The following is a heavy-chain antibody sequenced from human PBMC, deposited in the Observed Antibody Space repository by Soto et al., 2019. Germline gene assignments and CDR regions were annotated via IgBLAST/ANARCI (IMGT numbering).Heavy chain of an antibody. V-gene: IGHV1-18*01. J-gene: IGHJ4*02. Sequence: GASVKVSCKASGYNFFSFGISWVRQAPGQGLEWVGWVSVPSGDTSSAQNFQGRVTVTTDTSTSTAYLEVGSLRSDDTAVYYCARTCRSGGSCYLEYWGEGTLVTSPQ. D-gene: IGHD2-15*01. CDR3: ARTCRSGGSCYLEY. CDR1: GYNFFSFG. CDR2: VSVPSGDT.